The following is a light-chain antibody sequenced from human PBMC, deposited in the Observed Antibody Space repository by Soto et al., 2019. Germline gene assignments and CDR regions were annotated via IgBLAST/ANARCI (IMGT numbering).Light chain of an antibody. CDR3: QQYNNWPLSWT. Sequence: EIVMTQSPATLSVSPGERATLSCRASQSVSSNLAWYQQKPGQAPRLLFYGASTRTTGIPARFSGSGSGTEFTLTISSLKTEDFAVYYCQQYNNWPLSWTFGQGTKVEIK. CDR2: GAS. CDR1: QSVSSN. V-gene: IGKV3-15*01. J-gene: IGKJ1*01.